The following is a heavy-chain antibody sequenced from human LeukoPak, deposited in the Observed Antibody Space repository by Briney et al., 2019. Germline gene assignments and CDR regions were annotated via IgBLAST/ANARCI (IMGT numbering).Heavy chain of an antibody. J-gene: IGHJ3*02. CDR3: ARPGYTAGYDI. V-gene: IGHV3-7*01. D-gene: IGHD3-9*01. Sequence: SLRLSCAASVVTSSTYGMTGVRQAPGKGLEWVANMKGDRSEIYYVDSVKGRFTISRDNAKNLLYLQMNSLRAEDTAVYYCARPGYTAGYDIWGQGTLVTVSS. CDR2: MKGDRSEI. CDR1: VVTSSTYG.